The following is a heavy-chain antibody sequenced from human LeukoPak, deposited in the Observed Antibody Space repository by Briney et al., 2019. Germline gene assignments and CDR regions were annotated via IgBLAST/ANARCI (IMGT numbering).Heavy chain of an antibody. D-gene: IGHD6-19*01. Sequence: SESLSLTCTVSGDSISNYYWSWIRQPPGKGLDWIGYIYFSGTTNYNPSLKSRVTMSVDTSKNQFSLKLTSMTAADTAVYFCARLSHPSGSDWFFDYWGQGSLVTVSS. V-gene: IGHV4-59*08. J-gene: IGHJ4*02. CDR2: IYFSGTT. CDR3: ARLSHPSGSDWFFDY. CDR1: GDSISNYY.